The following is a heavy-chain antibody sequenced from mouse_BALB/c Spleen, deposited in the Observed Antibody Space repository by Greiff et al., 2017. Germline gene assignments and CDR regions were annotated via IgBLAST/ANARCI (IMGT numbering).Heavy chain of an antibody. CDR2: IYPGNGDT. CDR3: ARSGYYRYEGDYFDY. CDR1: GYTFTSYN. J-gene: IGHJ2*01. V-gene: IGHV1-12*01. Sequence: LQQPGAELVKPGASVKMSCKASGYTFTSYNMHWVKQTPGQGLEWIGAIYPGNGDTSYNQKFKGKATLTADKSSSTAYMQLSSLTSEDSAVYYCARSGYYRYEGDYFDYWGQGTTLTVSS. D-gene: IGHD2-14*01.